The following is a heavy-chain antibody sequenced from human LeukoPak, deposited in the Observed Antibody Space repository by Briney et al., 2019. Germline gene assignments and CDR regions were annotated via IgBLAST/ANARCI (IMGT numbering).Heavy chain of an antibody. CDR3: ARAQDPSNYDFWSGYSYSWFDP. D-gene: IGHD3-3*01. V-gene: IGHV1-69*13. Sequence: ASVKVSCKASGGTFSSYAISWVRQAPGQGLEWMGGIIPIFGTANYAQKFQGRVTITADESTSTAYMELSSLRSEDTAVYYCARAQDPSNYDFWSGYSYSWFDPWGQGTLVTVSS. J-gene: IGHJ5*02. CDR2: IIPIFGTA. CDR1: GGTFSSYA.